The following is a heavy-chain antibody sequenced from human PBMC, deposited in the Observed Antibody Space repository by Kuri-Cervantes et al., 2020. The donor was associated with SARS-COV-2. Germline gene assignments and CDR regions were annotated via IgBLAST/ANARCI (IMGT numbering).Heavy chain of an antibody. Sequence: GESLKISCAASGFTFSSYWMSWARQAPGKGLEWVANIKQDGSEKYYVDSVKGRFTISRDNAKNSLYLQMNSLRAEDTAVYYCARVRDDFWSGYLFDLWGRGTLVTVSS. CDR2: IKQDGSEK. CDR1: GFTFSSYW. CDR3: ARVRDDFWSGYLFDL. J-gene: IGHJ2*01. V-gene: IGHV3-7*03. D-gene: IGHD3-3*01.